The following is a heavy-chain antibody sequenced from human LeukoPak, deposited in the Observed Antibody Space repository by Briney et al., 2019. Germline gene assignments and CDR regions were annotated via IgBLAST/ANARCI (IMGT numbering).Heavy chain of an antibody. CDR2: ISVSGGGT. V-gene: IGHV3-23*01. Sequence: PGGSLRLSCVASGFTFSAYSMTWVRQAPGKGLDWVSSISVSGGGTYYADSVRGRFTISRDNSKNTLYLQMNSLRAEDTAVYYCAKVGGYAFGRANAFDIWGQGTMVTVSS. CDR3: AKVGGYAFGRANAFDI. D-gene: IGHD5-12*01. J-gene: IGHJ3*02. CDR1: GFTFSAYS.